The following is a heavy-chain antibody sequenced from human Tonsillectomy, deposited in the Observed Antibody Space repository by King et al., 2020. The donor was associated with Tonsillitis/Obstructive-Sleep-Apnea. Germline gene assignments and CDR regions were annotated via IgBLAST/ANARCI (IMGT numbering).Heavy chain of an antibody. CDR2: IYYSGST. D-gene: IGHD7-27*01. J-gene: IGHJ6*03. Sequence: QLQESGPGLVKPSETLSLTCTVSGDSISSSSYYWGWIRQPPGKGLEWIGTIYYSGSTYYNPSLKSRVTISVDTSKNQFSLQLSSVTAADTAVYYCARLWALYYYMDVWGKGTTVTVSS. V-gene: IGHV4-39*01. CDR1: GDSISSSSYY. CDR3: ARLWALYYYMDV.